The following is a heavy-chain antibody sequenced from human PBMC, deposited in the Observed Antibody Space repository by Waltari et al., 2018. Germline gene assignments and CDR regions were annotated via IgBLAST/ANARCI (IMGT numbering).Heavy chain of an antibody. CDR1: GCTFSSYA. CDR2: MSGSGGST. J-gene: IGHJ4*02. CDR3: AKDSPDVDTAMVTPFDY. V-gene: IGHV3-23*01. D-gene: IGHD5-18*01. Sequence: EVQLLESGGGLVQPGGSLRLSCAASGCTFSSYAISWVRQAQGKGLEWVSAMSGSGGSTSYADCVKGRFTISRDNSKNTLYLQMNSLRAEDTAVYYCAKDSPDVDTAMVTPFDYWGQGTLVTVSS.